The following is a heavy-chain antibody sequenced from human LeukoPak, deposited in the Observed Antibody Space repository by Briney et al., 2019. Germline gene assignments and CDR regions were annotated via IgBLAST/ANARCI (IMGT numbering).Heavy chain of an antibody. CDR1: GFTVSSDS. CDR2: IYSGGST. V-gene: IGHV3-53*01. CDR3: ARVRTYVGPTMQSYYMDV. Sequence: GGSLRLSCTVSGFTVSSDSMSWVRQAPGKGLEWVSFIYSGGSTHYSDSVKGRFTISRDNSKNTLYLQMNSLRAEDTAVYYCARVRTYVGPTMQSYYMDVWGKGTTVTISS. D-gene: IGHD1-26*01. J-gene: IGHJ6*03.